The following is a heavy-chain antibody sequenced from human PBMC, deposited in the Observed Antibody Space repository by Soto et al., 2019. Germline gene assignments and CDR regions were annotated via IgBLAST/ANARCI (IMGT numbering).Heavy chain of an antibody. CDR2: INHSGST. CDR3: AREGRSYYYYYMDV. CDR1: GGSFSGYY. V-gene: IGHV4-34*01. J-gene: IGHJ6*03. Sequence: SETLSLTCAVYGGSFSGYYWSWIRQPPGKGLEWIGEINHSGSTNYNPSLKSRVTISVDTSKNQFSLKLSSVTAADTAVYYCAREGRSYYYYYMDVWGKGTTVTSP.